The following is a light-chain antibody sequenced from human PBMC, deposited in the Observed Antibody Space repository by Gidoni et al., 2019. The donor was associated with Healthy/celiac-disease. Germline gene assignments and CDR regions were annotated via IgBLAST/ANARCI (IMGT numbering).Light chain of an antibody. CDR1: QSVSSN. Sequence: EIVKTQSPATLSVSPGERATLSCRASQSVSSNLAWYQQKPGQDPRLLIYGASTKATGIPARFSGSGSGTEFTLTISSLQSEDFAVYYCQQYNNWPAGTFGQGTKLEIK. CDR3: QQYNNWPAGT. CDR2: GAS. V-gene: IGKV3-15*01. J-gene: IGKJ2*01.